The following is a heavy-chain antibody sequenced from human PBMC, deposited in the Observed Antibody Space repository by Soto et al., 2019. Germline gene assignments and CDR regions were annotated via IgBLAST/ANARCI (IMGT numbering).Heavy chain of an antibody. Sequence: SETLSLTCAVSGYSISSSNWWGWIRQPPGKGLEWIGFFYYSGSTNYNPSLKSRVTISVDTSKNQFSLKLSSVTAADTAVYYCARAMGYYYDSSGYPPTNFDYWGRGTLVTVS. CDR1: GYSISSSNW. CDR2: FYYSGST. J-gene: IGHJ4*02. CDR3: ARAMGYYYDSSGYPPTNFDY. D-gene: IGHD3-22*01. V-gene: IGHV4-28*03.